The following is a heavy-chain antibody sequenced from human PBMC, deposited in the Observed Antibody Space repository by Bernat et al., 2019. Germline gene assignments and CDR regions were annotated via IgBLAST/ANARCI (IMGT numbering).Heavy chain of an antibody. J-gene: IGHJ5*02. Sequence: QVQLVQSGAEVKKPGASVKVSCKASGYTFTGYYMHWVRQAPGQGLEWMGWINPNSGGTNYAQKFQGWVTMTRDTSISTAYMELSSLRSEDTAVYYCARVSLAVAGIGWFDPWGQGTLVTVSS. CDR2: INPNSGGT. CDR1: GYTFTGYY. CDR3: ARVSLAVAGIGWFDP. V-gene: IGHV1-2*04. D-gene: IGHD6-19*01.